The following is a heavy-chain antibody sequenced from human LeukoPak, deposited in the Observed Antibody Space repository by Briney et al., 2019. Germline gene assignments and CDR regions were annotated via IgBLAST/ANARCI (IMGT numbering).Heavy chain of an antibody. CDR3: ARVTFHYDSSGYYFDY. J-gene: IGHJ4*02. V-gene: IGHV3-30*01. CDR2: ISYDGGNK. Sequence: QAGGSLRLSCAVSGFTFISYPMHWVRQAPGKGLEWVAEISYDGGNKYYADSVKGRFTISRDNSKNTLYLQMNSLRAEDTAVYYCARVTFHYDSSGYYFDYWGQGTLVTVSS. CDR1: GFTFISYP. D-gene: IGHD3-22*01.